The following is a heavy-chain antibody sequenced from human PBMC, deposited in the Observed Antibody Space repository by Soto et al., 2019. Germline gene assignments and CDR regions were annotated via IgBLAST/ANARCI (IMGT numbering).Heavy chain of an antibody. CDR3: ARSPRSSPYFDY. Sequence: GESLKISCQSSGYTFSNFWIGWVRQLPGKGLEWMGSIYPGDNETRYSPSFHGKVTISADRSINTAYLQWNSLEASDTAFYFCARSPRSSPYFDYWGQGALVTVS. J-gene: IGHJ4*02. CDR1: GYTFSNFW. D-gene: IGHD6-13*01. V-gene: IGHV5-51*01. CDR2: IYPGDNET.